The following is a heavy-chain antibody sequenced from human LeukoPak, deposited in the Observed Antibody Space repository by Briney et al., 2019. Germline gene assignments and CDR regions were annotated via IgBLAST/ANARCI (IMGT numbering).Heavy chain of an antibody. CDR3: ARDTRAAAGSWVDAFDI. V-gene: IGHV3-11*01. J-gene: IGHJ3*02. Sequence: GGSLRLSCAASGFTFSDYYMNWIRQAPGKGLGWGSYISSSGSTIYYADSVKGRFTISRDNAKNSLYLQMNSLRAEDTAVYYCARDTRAAAGSWVDAFDIWGQGTMVTVSS. D-gene: IGHD6-13*01. CDR2: ISSSGSTI. CDR1: GFTFSDYY.